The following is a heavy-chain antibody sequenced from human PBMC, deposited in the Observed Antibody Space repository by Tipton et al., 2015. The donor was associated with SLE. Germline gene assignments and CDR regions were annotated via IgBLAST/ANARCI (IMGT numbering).Heavy chain of an antibody. CDR2: IFYSGST. Sequence: TLSLTCTVSGASISNRSYYWGWMRQPPGRGLEWIGAIFYSGSTNNNPSFKSRVSISVDTSKSQFSLKLSSVTAADTAVYYCARTGILTGADYWGQGTLVTVSS. CDR1: GASISNRSYY. D-gene: IGHD3-9*01. V-gene: IGHV4-61*05. J-gene: IGHJ4*02. CDR3: ARTGILTGADY.